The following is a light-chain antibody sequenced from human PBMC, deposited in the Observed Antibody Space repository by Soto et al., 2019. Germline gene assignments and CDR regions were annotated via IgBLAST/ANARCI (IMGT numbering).Light chain of an antibody. CDR1: QSVSSN. CDR3: QQYNNWRT. V-gene: IGKV3-15*01. Sequence: EIVMTQSPATLSVSPGERATLSCRASQSVSSNLAWYQQKPGQAPRLLIYGASTRATGIPARSSGSGSGTEFTLTISSLQSEYFAVYYCQQYNNWRTFGQGTKVEIK. J-gene: IGKJ1*01. CDR2: GAS.